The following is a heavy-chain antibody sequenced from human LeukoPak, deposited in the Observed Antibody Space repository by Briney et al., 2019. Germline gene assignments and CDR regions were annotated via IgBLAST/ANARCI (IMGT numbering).Heavy chain of an antibody. CDR1: GGSISTYY. D-gene: IGHD5-12*01. CDR3: ARLDSGYDLFYYYYMDI. CDR2: INYTGST. J-gene: IGHJ6*03. Sequence: SETLSLTCTVSGGSISTYYWSWIRQPPGKGLEWIGYINYTGSTNYNASLKSRVTISLDTSKNQFSLKLTSVTAADTAVYYCARLDSGYDLFYYYYMDIWGKGTTVTISS. V-gene: IGHV4-59*01.